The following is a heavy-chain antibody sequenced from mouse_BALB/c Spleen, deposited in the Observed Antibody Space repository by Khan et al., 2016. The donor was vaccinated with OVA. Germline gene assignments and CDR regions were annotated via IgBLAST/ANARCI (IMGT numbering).Heavy chain of an antibody. CDR3: ASQLTGSFAY. J-gene: IGHJ3*01. D-gene: IGHD4-1*01. CDR1: GFTFSAYS. CDR2: ISSGADYT. V-gene: IGHV5-6*01. Sequence: EVELVESGGDLVKPGGSLKLSCAASGFTFSAYSMSWVRQTPDKRLEWVATISSGADYTYYPDGVKGRFTISRDNAKNTLYLQMSSLKSEDTAMYYWASQLTGSFAYWGQGTLVTVSA.